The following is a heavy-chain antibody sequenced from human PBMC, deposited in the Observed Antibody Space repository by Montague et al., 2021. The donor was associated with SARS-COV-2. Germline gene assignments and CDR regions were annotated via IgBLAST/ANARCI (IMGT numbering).Heavy chain of an antibody. J-gene: IGHJ4*02. D-gene: IGHD3-9*01. Sequence: SEILSLTCTVSGDSISSGGYFWGWIRQPPGKGLEWIASIHIGGTSYLNPSLKSRVTISIDSSKNQFSLNVTSVTAADTAVYFCARSRDWYLGNWGQGTLATVSS. V-gene: IGHV4-39*07. CDR2: IHIGGTS. CDR1: GDSISSGGYF. CDR3: ARSRDWYLGN.